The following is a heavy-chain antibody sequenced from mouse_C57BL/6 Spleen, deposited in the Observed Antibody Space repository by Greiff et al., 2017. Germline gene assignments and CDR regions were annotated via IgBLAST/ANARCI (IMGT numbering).Heavy chain of an antibody. J-gene: IGHJ4*01. V-gene: IGHV1-26*01. CDR2: INPNNGGT. CDR1: GYTFTDYY. CDR3: AGGDYYDYDLEPYAMDY. D-gene: IGHD2-4*01. Sequence: VQLKQSGPELVKPGASVKISCKASGYTFTDYYMNWVKQSHGKSLEWIGDINPNNGGTSYNQKFKGKATLTVDKSSSTAYMELRSLTSEDSAVYYCAGGDYYDYDLEPYAMDYWGQGTSVTVSS.